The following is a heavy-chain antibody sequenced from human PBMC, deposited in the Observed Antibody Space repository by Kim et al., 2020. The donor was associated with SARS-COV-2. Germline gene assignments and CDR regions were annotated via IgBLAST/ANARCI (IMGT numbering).Heavy chain of an antibody. J-gene: IGHJ4*02. V-gene: IGHV4-59*01. CDR2: IYYSGST. Sequence: SETLSLTCTVSGGSISSYYWSWIRQPPGKGLEWIGYIYYSGSTNYNPSLKSRVTISVDTSKNQFSLKLSSVTAADTAVYYCARGTYDILTGSYKWADYWGQGTLVTVSS. CDR1: GGSISSYY. CDR3: ARGTYDILTGSYKWADY. D-gene: IGHD3-9*01.